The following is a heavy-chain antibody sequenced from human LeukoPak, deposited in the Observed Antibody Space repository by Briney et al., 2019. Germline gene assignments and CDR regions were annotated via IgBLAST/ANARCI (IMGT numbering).Heavy chain of an antibody. J-gene: IGHJ4*02. CDR1: GFSLSTSGVG. Sequence: SGPTLVNPTQTLTLTCTFSGFSLSTSGVGVGWNRQPPGKALEWLALIYWDDDKRYSPSLKNRLTITKDTSKNQVILTMTNMDPVDTATYYCAHSLSIAVAPGFFDYWGQGTLVTVSS. CDR3: AHSLSIAVAPGFFDY. V-gene: IGHV2-5*02. D-gene: IGHD6-19*01. CDR2: IYWDDDK.